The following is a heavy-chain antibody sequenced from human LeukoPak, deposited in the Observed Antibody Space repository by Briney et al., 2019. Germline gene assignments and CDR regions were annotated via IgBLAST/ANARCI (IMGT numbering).Heavy chain of an antibody. D-gene: IGHD4-23*01. CDR1: GGSFSGYY. CDR2: INHSGST. CDR3: ARGQYGGIYYYYYGMDV. V-gene: IGHV4-34*01. J-gene: IGHJ6*02. Sequence: ASETLSLTCAVYGGSFSGYYWSWIRQPPGKGLEWIGEINHSGSTNYNPSLKSRVTISVDTSKNQFSLKLSSVTAADTAVYYCARGQYGGIYYYYYGMDVWGQGTTVTVSS.